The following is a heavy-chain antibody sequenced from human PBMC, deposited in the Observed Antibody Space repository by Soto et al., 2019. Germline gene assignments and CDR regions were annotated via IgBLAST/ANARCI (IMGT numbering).Heavy chain of an antibody. V-gene: IGHV3-30*18. CDR3: AKGGRQWLVRSDFNY. CDR2: ISYDGSNK. D-gene: IGHD6-19*01. CDR1: GFTFSSYG. J-gene: IGHJ4*02. Sequence: GGSLRLSCAASGFTFSSYGMHWVRQAPGKGLEWVAVISYDGSNKYYADSVKGRFTISRDSSKNTVSLEMTSLRAEDTAVYYCAKGGRQWLVRSDFNYWGQGALVTVSS.